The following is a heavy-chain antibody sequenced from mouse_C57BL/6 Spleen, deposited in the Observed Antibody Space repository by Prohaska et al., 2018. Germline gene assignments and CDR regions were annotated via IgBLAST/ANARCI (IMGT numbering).Heavy chain of an antibody. D-gene: IGHD1-1*01. CDR1: GYSITSGYY. J-gene: IGHJ3*01. V-gene: IGHV3-6*01. Sequence: DVQLQESGPGLVKPSQSLSLTCSVTGYSITSGYYWNWIRQFPGNKLEWMGYISYDGSSNYNPSLKNPISITHDTSKNQFFLKLNSVTTEDTATYYCARDDYYGSSPAWFAYWGQGTLVTVSA. CDR2: ISYDGSS. CDR3: ARDDYYGSSPAWFAY.